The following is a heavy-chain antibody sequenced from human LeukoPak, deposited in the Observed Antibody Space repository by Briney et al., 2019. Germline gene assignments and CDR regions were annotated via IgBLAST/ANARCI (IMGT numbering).Heavy chain of an antibody. CDR2: IYYSGST. CDR3: ARQRLAVAGTPDFDY. J-gene: IGHJ4*02. V-gene: IGHV4-61*05. CDR1: GGSISSSGYY. Sequence: SETLSLTCTVSGGSISSSGYYWGWIRQPPGKGLEWIGYIYYSGSTNYNPSLKSRVTISVDTSKNQFSLKLSSVTAADTAVYYCARQRLAVAGTPDFDYWGQGTLVTVSS. D-gene: IGHD6-19*01.